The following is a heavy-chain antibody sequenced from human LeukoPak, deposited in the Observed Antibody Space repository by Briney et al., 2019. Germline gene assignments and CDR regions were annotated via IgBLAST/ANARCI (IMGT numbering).Heavy chain of an antibody. J-gene: IGHJ6*02. V-gene: IGHV3-23*01. D-gene: IGHD2-2*01. CDR3: ARDFGTSCYDCYYGMDV. Sequence: GGSLRLSCAASGFTFSSYAMSWVRQAPGKGLEWVSAISGSGGSTYYADSVKGRFTISRDNSKNTLYLQMNSLRAEDTAVYYCARDFGTSCYDCYYGMDVWGQGTTVTVSS. CDR1: GFTFSSYA. CDR2: ISGSGGST.